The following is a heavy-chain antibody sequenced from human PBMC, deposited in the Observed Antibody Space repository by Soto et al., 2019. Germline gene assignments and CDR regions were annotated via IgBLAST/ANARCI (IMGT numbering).Heavy chain of an antibody. V-gene: IGHV1-69*13. CDR3: AIDPVDEYSSSGDYYGMDV. J-gene: IGHJ6*02. CDR2: IIPIFGTA. D-gene: IGHD6-6*01. Sequence: ASVKVSCKASGGTFSSYAISWVRQAPGQGLEWMGGIIPIFGTANYAQKFQGRVTITADESTSTAYMELSSLRSEDTAVYYCAIDPVDEYSSSGDYYGMDVWGQGXTVT. CDR1: GGTFSSYA.